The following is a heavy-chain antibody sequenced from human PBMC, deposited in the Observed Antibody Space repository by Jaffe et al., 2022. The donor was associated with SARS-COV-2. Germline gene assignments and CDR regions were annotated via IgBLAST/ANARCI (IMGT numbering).Heavy chain of an antibody. CDR3: ARSFATISSLGNWFDP. CDR2: IYWDDGE. Sequence: QTTLKESGPALVKPTQTLTLTCSFSGFSLNTNTLGVGWIRQPPGKALEWLALIYWDDGERYSPSLKNRLTITKDTSKNQVVLTMTNMDPVDTATYYCARSFATISSLGNWFDPWGQGTLVIVSS. V-gene: IGHV2-5*02. J-gene: IGHJ5*02. D-gene: IGHD2-2*01. CDR1: GFSLNTNTLG.